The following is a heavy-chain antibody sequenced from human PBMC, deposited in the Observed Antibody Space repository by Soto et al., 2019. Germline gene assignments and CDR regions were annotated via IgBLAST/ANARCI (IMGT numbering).Heavy chain of an antibody. Sequence: EVQLLESGGGLVQPGGSLRLSCAASGFTFSSYAMCWVRQAPGKGLEWVSAISGGGGSTYYADSVKGRVTISRDNSKNTLYLQMNSLRAEDTAVYYCAKVSLGALTFTDYYYYGLDVWGQGTTVTVSS. CDR1: GFTFSSYA. D-gene: IGHD1-26*01. V-gene: IGHV3-23*01. J-gene: IGHJ6*02. CDR3: AKVSLGALTFTDYYYYGLDV. CDR2: ISGGGGST.